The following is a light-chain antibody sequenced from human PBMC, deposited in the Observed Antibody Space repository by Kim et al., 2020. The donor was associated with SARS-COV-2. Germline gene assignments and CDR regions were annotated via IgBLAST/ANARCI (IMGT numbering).Light chain of an antibody. Sequence: SYELTQPPSVSVSPGQTARITCSGDKLGDKYACWYQQKPGQSPVLVIYQDTKRPSGIPERFSGSNSGNTATLTISGTQAMDEADYYCQAWDSSTDVVFGGGTQLTVL. CDR2: QDT. V-gene: IGLV3-1*01. CDR1: KLGDKY. J-gene: IGLJ2*01. CDR3: QAWDSSTDVV.